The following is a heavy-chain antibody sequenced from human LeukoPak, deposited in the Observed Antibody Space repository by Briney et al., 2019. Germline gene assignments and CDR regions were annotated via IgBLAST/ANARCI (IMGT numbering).Heavy chain of an antibody. CDR2: IYYSGST. D-gene: IGHD4-11*01. J-gene: IGHJ4*02. Sequence: SETLSLTCAVSGGSISSGGYYWNWIRQPPGKGLEWIGYIYYSGSTSYNPSLKSRVTISVATSKIQFSLKLSSVTAADTAVYYCARASGVTTPFDYWGQGTLVTVSS. CDR1: GGSISSGGYY. V-gene: IGHV4-61*08. CDR3: ARASGVTTPFDY.